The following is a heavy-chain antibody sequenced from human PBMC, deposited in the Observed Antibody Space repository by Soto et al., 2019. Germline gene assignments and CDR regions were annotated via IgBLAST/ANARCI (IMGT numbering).Heavy chain of an antibody. CDR3: ARSLYGHQLPPL. J-gene: IGHJ4*02. CDR1: GGSISSGDYY. CDR2: IYYSGST. V-gene: IGHV4-30-4*02. D-gene: IGHD1-1*01. Sequence: SETLSLTCTVSGGSISSGDYYWSWIRQPPGKGLEWIGYIYYSGSTYYNPSLKSRVTISIDASRNQFSLKLSSVTAADTAVYQCARSLYGHQLPPLWGQEILVTVSS.